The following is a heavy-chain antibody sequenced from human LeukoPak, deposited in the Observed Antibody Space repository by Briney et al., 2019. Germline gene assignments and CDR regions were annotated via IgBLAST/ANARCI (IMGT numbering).Heavy chain of an antibody. V-gene: IGHV4-4*07. CDR3: ARQWELRGWFDP. CDR2: IYTSGST. D-gene: IGHD1-26*01. J-gene: IGHJ5*02. Sequence: SETLSLTCTVSGXSISSYYWSWIRQPAGKGLEWIGRIYTSGSTNYNPSLKSRVTMSVDTSKNQFSLKLSSVTAADTAVYYCARQWELRGWFDPWGQGTLVTVSS. CDR1: GXSISSYY.